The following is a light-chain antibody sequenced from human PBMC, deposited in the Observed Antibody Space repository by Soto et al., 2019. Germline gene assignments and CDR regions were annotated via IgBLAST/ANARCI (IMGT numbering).Light chain of an antibody. V-gene: IGLV2-8*01. J-gene: IGLJ3*02. Sequence: QSALTQRPSASGSPGQSVTISCTGTSIDVGAYNYVSWYQQYPGKAPKLMIYEVSKRPSGVPDRFSGSKSGKTASLTVSGLQPEDEADYYCTSYAGSNIWVFGAGTKLTVL. CDR2: EVS. CDR3: TSYAGSNIWV. CDR1: SIDVGAYNY.